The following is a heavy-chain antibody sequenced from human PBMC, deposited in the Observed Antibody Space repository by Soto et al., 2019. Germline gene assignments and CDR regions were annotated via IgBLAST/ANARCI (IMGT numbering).Heavy chain of an antibody. Sequence: QVQLVESGGGVVQPGRSLRLSCAASGFTFSSYGMHWVRQAPGKGLEWVAVIWYDGSNKYYADSVKGRFTISRDNSKNTLYLQMNSLRAEDTAVYYCARDHVRRMVIYYYYGMDVWGQGTTVTVSS. D-gene: IGHD2-21*01. CDR2: IWYDGSNK. CDR3: ARDHVRRMVIYYYYGMDV. J-gene: IGHJ6*02. V-gene: IGHV3-33*01. CDR1: GFTFSSYG.